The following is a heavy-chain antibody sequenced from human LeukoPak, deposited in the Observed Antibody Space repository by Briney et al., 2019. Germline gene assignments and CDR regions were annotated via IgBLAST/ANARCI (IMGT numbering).Heavy chain of an antibody. Sequence: PGGSLRLSCAASGISVSSNYMSWVRQAPGKGLEWVSVIYSGGRTYYADSVKGRFIISRENSKNTLYLQMNSLRAEDTAVYYCARVYYGSGGLHYYYYYMDVWGKGTTVTISS. CDR3: ARVYYGSGGLHYYYYYMDV. D-gene: IGHD3-10*01. J-gene: IGHJ6*03. CDR1: GISVSSNY. CDR2: IYSGGRT. V-gene: IGHV3-53*01.